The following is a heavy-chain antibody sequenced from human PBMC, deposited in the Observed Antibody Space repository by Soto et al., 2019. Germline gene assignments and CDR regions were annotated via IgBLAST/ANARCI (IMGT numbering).Heavy chain of an antibody. CDR2: ILPIFNST. Sequence: QMQLVQSGAEVKKPGSSVKVSCKASGGTFSSYAISWVRQVPGQGLEWMGSILPIFNSTQYAQKFQGRVTITADKSTNTASLELSSLRSDDTAVYYCAREGRGKKAGYNGLVSLGYWGQGTLVTVSS. CDR3: AREGRGKKAGYNGLVSLGY. CDR1: GGTFSSYA. V-gene: IGHV1-69*06. J-gene: IGHJ4*02. D-gene: IGHD2-2*02.